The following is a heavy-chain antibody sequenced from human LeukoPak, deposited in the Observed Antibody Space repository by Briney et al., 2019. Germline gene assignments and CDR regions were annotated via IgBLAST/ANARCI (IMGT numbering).Heavy chain of an antibody. J-gene: IGHJ4*02. CDR2: INQDGSGK. Sequence: GGSLRLSCAASGFTFSSHWMSWVRQAPGKGLEWVANINQDGSGKNYVDSVKGRFTISRDNAKNSLYLQMNSLRADDTAVDYCTRGHDWGQGTLVTVSS. CDR3: TRGHD. V-gene: IGHV3-7*01. CDR1: GFTFSSHW.